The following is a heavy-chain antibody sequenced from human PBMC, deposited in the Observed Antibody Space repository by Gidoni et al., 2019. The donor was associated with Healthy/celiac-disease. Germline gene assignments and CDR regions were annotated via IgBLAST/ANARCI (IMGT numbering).Heavy chain of an antibody. CDR3: ARSPAVAGTFEFDY. CDR1: RFTFSSYW. J-gene: IGHJ4*02. CDR2: IKQDGSEK. Sequence: EVQLVESGGGLVQPGGSLRLSCAASRFTFSSYWLSWVRQAPGKGLEWVANIKQDGSEKYYVDSVKGRFTISRDNAKNSLYLQMNSLRAEDTAVYYCARSPAVAGTFEFDYWGQGTLVTVSS. D-gene: IGHD6-19*01. V-gene: IGHV3-7*01.